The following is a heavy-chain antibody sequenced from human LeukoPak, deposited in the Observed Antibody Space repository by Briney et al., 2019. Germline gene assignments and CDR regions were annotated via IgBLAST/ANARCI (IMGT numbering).Heavy chain of an antibody. CDR3: ARVAVDYYDSSGYYPRYYYGMDV. CDR1: GGSFSGYH. Sequence: SETLSLTCAVYGGSFSGYHWSWIRPPPGKGLEWIGEINHSGSTNYNPSLKSRVTISVDTSKNQFSLKLSSVTAADTAVYYCARVAVDYYDSSGYYPRYYYGMDVWGQGTTVTVSS. V-gene: IGHV4-34*01. CDR2: INHSGST. D-gene: IGHD3-22*01. J-gene: IGHJ6*02.